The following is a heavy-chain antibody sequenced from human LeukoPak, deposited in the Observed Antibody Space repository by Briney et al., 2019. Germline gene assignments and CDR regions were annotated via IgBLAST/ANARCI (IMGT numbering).Heavy chain of an antibody. CDR1: GFTFSSYW. D-gene: IGHD2-15*01. V-gene: IGHV3-7*03. Sequence: GGSLRLSCAASGFTFSSYWMNWARQAPGKGLEWVASINHNGNVNYYVDSVKGRFTISRDNAKNSLYLQMSNLRAEDTAVYYCATCHLSSFIWGCSGGNYWGQGTLVTVSS. J-gene: IGHJ4*02. CDR3: ATCHLSSFIWGCSGGNY. CDR2: INHNGNVN.